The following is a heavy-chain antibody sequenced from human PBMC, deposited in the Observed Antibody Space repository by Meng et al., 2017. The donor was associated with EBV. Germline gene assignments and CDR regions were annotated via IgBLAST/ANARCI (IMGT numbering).Heavy chain of an antibody. D-gene: IGHD3-10*01. Sequence: QGQFMRSWAGVKNTGSSVKVPCRTSGGTFRSDVVSWVRQAPGQGLEWMGGLIPMVGAPHYAQKFQGRVTIIADESTSTHSMELNSLRSEDTAMYYCASESGRGFTPDYWGQGTLVTVSS. V-gene: IGHV1-69*12. CDR2: LIPMVGAP. CDR1: GGTFRSDV. CDR3: ASESGRGFTPDY. J-gene: IGHJ4*02.